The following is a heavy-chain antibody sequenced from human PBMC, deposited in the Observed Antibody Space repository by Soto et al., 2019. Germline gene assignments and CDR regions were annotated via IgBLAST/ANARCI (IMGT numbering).Heavy chain of an antibody. V-gene: IGHV4-59*01. CDR3: ARDIMGANYYYYGMDV. Sequence: SETLSLTCTVSGGSISSYYWSWIRQPPGKGLEWIGYIYYSGSTNYNPSLKSRVTISVDTSKNQFSLKLSSVTAADTAVYYCARDIMGANYYYYGMDVWGQGTTVTVSS. J-gene: IGHJ6*02. CDR1: GGSISSYY. D-gene: IGHD2-8*01. CDR2: IYYSGST.